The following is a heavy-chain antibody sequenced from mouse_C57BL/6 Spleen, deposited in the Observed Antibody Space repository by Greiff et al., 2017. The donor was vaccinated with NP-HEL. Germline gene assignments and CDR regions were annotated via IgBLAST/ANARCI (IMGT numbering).Heavy chain of an antibody. CDR3: ARLFYYGNYRYFDV. Sequence: EVMLVESGGGLVQPGGSLKLSCAASGFTFSDYYMYWVRQTPEKRLEWVAYISNGGGSNYYPDTVKGRFTISRDNAKNTLYLQMSRLKAEDTAMYYCARLFYYGNYRYFDVWGTGTTVTVSS. CDR2: ISNGGGSN. D-gene: IGHD2-1*01. CDR1: GFTFSDYY. V-gene: IGHV5-12*01. J-gene: IGHJ1*03.